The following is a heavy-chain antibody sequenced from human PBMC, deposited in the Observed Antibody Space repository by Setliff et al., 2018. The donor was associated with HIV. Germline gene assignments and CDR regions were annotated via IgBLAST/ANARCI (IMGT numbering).Heavy chain of an antibody. CDR2: IIPAFGRT. V-gene: IGHV1-69*13. J-gene: IGHJ6*02. CDR3: AREGLLVTTVGGAHWYHGMDV. CDR1: GDTRSIHP. D-gene: IGHD2-15*01. Sequence: SVKVSCKASGDTRSIHPISWVRQAPGRGLDWMGNIIPAFGRTTYAQKFQGRVTITSDESTTTVFMELTGLRSEDTAVYYCAREGLLVTTVGGAHWYHGMDVWGQGTAVTVSS.